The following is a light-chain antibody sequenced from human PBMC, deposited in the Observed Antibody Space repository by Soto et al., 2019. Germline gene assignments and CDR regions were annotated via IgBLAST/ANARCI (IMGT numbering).Light chain of an antibody. CDR2: NNN. V-gene: IGLV1-44*01. CDR3: AAWDDTLNGYV. Sequence: QPVLTQPPSASETPGQRVTISCSGSSSNIAGNTVNWYQQLPGTAPKLLIYNNNQRPSGVPDRFSGSKSGTSASLAISGLQSEDEADYYCAAWDDTLNGYVFGTGTKVTVL. CDR1: SSNIAGNT. J-gene: IGLJ1*01.